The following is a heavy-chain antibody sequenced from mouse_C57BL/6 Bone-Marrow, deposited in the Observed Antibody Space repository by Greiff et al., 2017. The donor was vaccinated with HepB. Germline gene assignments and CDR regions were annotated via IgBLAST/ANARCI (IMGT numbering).Heavy chain of an antibody. D-gene: IGHD2-2*01. J-gene: IGHJ4*01. V-gene: IGHV5-17*01. CDR1: GFTFSDYG. Sequence: EVQGVESGGGLVKPGGSLKLSCAASGFTFSDYGMHWVRQAPEKGLEWVAYISSGSSTIYYADTVKGRFTIHRENAKNTLFLQMTSLRSEDTAMYYCARRLRLPHYYSITYFCQLTSFTFSS. CDR3: ARRLRLPHYYSITY. CDR2: ISSGSSTI.